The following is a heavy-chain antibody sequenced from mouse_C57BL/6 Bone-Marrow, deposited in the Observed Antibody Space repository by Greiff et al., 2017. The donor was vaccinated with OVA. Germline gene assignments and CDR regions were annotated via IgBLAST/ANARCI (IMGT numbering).Heavy chain of an antibody. J-gene: IGHJ3*01. CDR1: GFTFSSYA. Sequence: EVQGVESGGGLVKPGGSLKLSCAASGFTFSSYAMSWVRQTPEKRLEWVATISDGGSYTYYPDNVKGRFTISRDNAKNNLYLQMSHLKSEDTAMYYCAREGGSQAWFAYWGQGTLVTVSA. V-gene: IGHV5-4*01. CDR3: AREGGSQAWFAY. CDR2: ISDGGSYT.